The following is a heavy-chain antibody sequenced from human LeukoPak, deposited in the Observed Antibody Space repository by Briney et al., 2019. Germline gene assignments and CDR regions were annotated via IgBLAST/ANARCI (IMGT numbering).Heavy chain of an antibody. CDR1: GYTFTSYG. Sequence: ASVKVSCKASGYTFTSYGISWVRQAPGQGLEWMGWISAYNGNTNYAQKLQGRVTMTTDTSTSTACMELRSLRSDDTAVYYCARDYYDSSGLRLIDYWGQGTLVTVSS. D-gene: IGHD3-22*01. V-gene: IGHV1-18*01. CDR3: ARDYYDSSGLRLIDY. CDR2: ISAYNGNT. J-gene: IGHJ4*02.